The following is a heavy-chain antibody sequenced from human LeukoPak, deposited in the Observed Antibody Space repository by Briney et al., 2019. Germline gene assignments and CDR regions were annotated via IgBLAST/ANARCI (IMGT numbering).Heavy chain of an antibody. CDR2: ISGSGGST. CDR1: GLTFSSYP. Sequence: GGSLRLSCAASGLTFSSYPMSWVRQAPGKGLEWVSTISGSGGSTYYADSVKGRFTISRGNSKNTLYLQMNSLRAEDTAVYYCAPSWPNGLISSWDLYYFDYWGQGTLVTVSS. D-gene: IGHD6-13*01. CDR3: APSWPNGLISSWDLYYFDY. J-gene: IGHJ4*02. V-gene: IGHV3-23*01.